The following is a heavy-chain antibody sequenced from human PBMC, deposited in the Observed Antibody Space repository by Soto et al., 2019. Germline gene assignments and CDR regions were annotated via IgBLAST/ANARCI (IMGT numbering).Heavy chain of an antibody. J-gene: IGHJ4*02. CDR1: VFTFSSYS. CDR3: ASDPYILTGYL. V-gene: IGHV3-21*01. D-gene: IGHD3-9*01. Sequence: GSLRLSCAASVFTFSSYSMNWVRQAPGKGLEWVSSISSSSSYIYYADSVKGRFTISRDNAKNSLYLQMNSLRAEDTAVYYCASDPYILTGYLWGQGTLVTVSS. CDR2: ISSSSSYI.